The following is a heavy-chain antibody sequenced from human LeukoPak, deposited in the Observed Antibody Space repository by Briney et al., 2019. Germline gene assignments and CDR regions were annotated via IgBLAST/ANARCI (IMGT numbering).Heavy chain of an antibody. CDR2: IWYDGSNK. CDR1: GFTFSSYG. Sequence: PGGSLRLSCAASGFTFSSYGMHWVRQAPGKGLEWVAVIWYDGSNKYYADSVKGRFTISRDNSKNTLYLQMNSLRAEDTAVYYCAREMDDSSGYYFDYWGQGTLVTVSS. V-gene: IGHV3-33*01. CDR3: AREMDDSSGYYFDY. J-gene: IGHJ4*02. D-gene: IGHD3-22*01.